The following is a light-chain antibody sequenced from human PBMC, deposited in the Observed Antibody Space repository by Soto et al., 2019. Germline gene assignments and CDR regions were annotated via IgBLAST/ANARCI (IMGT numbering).Light chain of an antibody. J-gene: IGLJ1*01. Sequence: QSVLTQPASVSGSPGQSITISCTGTSSDVGASNYVSWYQQHPGKAPKLMIYEVGHRPSGVSNLFSGSKSGNTASLTISGLRAEDEADYYCSSYTSNGVYVFGTGTKVTVL. CDR2: EVG. V-gene: IGLV2-14*01. CDR3: SSYTSNGVYV. CDR1: SSDVGASNY.